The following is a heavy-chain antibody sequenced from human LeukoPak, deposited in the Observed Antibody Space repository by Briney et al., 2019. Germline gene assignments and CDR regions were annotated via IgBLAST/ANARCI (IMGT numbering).Heavy chain of an antibody. CDR2: IYYSGST. Sequence: SETLSLTCTVSGGSISSYYWSWIRQPPGKGLEWIGYIYYSGSTNYNPSLKSRVTISVDTSKNQFSLKLTSVTAADTAVYYCARTWVTTVTYAGGAFDIWGQGTMVTVSS. V-gene: IGHV4-59*13. CDR1: GGSISSYY. CDR3: ARTWVTTVTYAGGAFDI. J-gene: IGHJ3*02. D-gene: IGHD4-17*01.